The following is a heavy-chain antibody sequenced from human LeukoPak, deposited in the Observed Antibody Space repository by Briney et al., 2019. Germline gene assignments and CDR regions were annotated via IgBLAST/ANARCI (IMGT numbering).Heavy chain of an antibody. CDR2: ISARDGRI. CDR1: GFSFDDYA. D-gene: IGHD3-9*01. J-gene: IGHJ3*02. CDR3: ARPAHPYYDILTGDFPTGAFEI. V-gene: IGHV3-23*01. Sequence: GGSLRLSCAASGFSFDDYAMSWVRQAPGKGLEWVSSISARDGRIDIADSVKGRITTSRDNSKNTLYLHLSGLRAEDAAVYYCARPAHPYYDILTGDFPTGAFEIWGHGTTVAVSS.